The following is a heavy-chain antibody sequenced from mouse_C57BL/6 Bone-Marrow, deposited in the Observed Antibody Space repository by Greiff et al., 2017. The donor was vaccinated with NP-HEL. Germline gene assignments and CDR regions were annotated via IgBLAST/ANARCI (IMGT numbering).Heavy chain of an antibody. V-gene: IGHV1-9*01. J-gene: IGHJ3*01. CDR3: ATDLTTVVPFAY. D-gene: IGHD1-1*01. CDR1: GYTFTGYW. Sequence: QVQLQQSGAELMKPGASVKLSCKATGYTFTGYWIEWVKQRPGHGLEWIGEILPGSGSTNYNGKFKGKATFTADTSSNTAYMQLSSLTTEDSAIYYCATDLTTVVPFAYWGQGTLVTVSA. CDR2: ILPGSGST.